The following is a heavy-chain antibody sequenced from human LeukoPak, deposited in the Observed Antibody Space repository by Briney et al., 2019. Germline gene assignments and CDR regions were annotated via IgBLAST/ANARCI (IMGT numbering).Heavy chain of an antibody. CDR3: GRQGYTASYYFLDY. V-gene: IGHV4-4*07. D-gene: IGHD1-26*01. J-gene: IGHJ4*02. CDR2: IYTTGTT. Sequence: SETVSLTCTVSSGSISSYYWGWVRQPPGKGLEWIGRIYTTGTTHYNPPLKSRVTMSMDTSTNQFSLNLRSMTAADTAVYYCGRQGYTASYYFLDYWSQGTLVAVS. CDR1: SGSISSYY.